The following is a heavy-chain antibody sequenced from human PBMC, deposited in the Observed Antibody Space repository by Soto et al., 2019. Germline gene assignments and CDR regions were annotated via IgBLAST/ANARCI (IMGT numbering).Heavy chain of an antibody. J-gene: IGHJ4*02. V-gene: IGHV3-21*01. D-gene: IGHD3-22*01. CDR2: ISSSSSYI. CDR3: ARGLRIYYDRSGLHY. Sequence: GGSLRLSCAASGFTFSSYSMNWVRQAPGKGLEWVSSISSSSSYIYYADSVRGRFTISRDNSKNSLYLQMNSLRAEDTAFYYCARGLRIYYDRSGLHYWGQGTLVTVSS. CDR1: GFTFSSYS.